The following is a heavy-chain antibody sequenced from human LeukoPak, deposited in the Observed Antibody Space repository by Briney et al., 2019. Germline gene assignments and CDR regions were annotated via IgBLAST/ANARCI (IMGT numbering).Heavy chain of an antibody. CDR2: INPNSGGT. V-gene: IGHV1-2*02. CDR1: GYTFTGYY. J-gene: IGHJ4*02. Sequence: ASVKVSCKASGYTFTGYYMHWVRQAPGRGLEWMGWINPNSGGTNYAQKFQGRVTMTRDTSISTAYMELSRPRSDDTAVYYCARALRFLEWSAFDYWGQGTLVTVSS. D-gene: IGHD3-3*01. CDR3: ARALRFLEWSAFDY.